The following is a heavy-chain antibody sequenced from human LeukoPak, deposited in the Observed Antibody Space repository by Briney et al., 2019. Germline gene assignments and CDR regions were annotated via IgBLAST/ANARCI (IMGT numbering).Heavy chain of an antibody. D-gene: IGHD1-26*01. CDR3: ARSGSYSPFDY. V-gene: IGHV4-30-2*01. CDR2: IYHSGST. CDR1: GGSISSGGYY. J-gene: IGHJ4*02. Sequence: SQTLSLTCTVSGGSISSGGYYWSWIRQPPGKGLEWIGYIYHSGSTYYNPSLKSRVTISVDRSKNQFSLKLSSVTAADTAVYYCARSGSYSPFDYWGQRTLVTVSS.